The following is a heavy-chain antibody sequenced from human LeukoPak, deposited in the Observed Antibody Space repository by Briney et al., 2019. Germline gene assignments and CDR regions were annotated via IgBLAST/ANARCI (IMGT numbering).Heavy chain of an antibody. Sequence: GASVKVPCKASGYTFTSYAMNWVRQAPGQGLEWMGWINTNTGNPTYAQGFTGRFVFSLDTSVSTAYLQISSLKAEDTAVYYCAREATMVRGVISNWFDPWGQGTLVTVSS. CDR2: INTNTGNP. CDR3: AREATMVRGVISNWFDP. V-gene: IGHV7-4-1*02. CDR1: GYTFTSYA. D-gene: IGHD3-10*01. J-gene: IGHJ5*02.